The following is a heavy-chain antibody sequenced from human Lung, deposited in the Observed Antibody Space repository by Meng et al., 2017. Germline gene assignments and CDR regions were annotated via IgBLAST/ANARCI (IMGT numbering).Heavy chain of an antibody. V-gene: IGHV3-74*01. CDR3: TNDRLNH. D-gene: IGHD1-1*01. CDR2: INRDGTKP. CDR1: GFTFTDHW. Sequence: EVELGAAGGGLVPPGWSLRLSCAASGFTFTDHWMHWVRLGPGKGLVWVSRINRDGTKPTYADSVKGRFTISRDNAKNTLYLQMNNLRAEDTAFYYCTNDRLNHWGQGALVTVSS. J-gene: IGHJ1*01.